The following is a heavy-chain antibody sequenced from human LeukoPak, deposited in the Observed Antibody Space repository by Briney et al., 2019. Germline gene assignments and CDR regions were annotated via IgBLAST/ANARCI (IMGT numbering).Heavy chain of an antibody. J-gene: IGHJ4*02. CDR3: AKGVYWSLDY. Sequence: GGSLRLSCAISGFIFNTNGMNWVRQSPGKGLEWLATIAGGDESTYYADSVKGRFAISRDNSKNTVFLHMNSLRVEDTAVYYCAKGVYWSLDYWGQGTPVTVSS. V-gene: IGHV3-23*01. D-gene: IGHD1-1*01. CDR2: IAGGDEST. CDR1: GFIFNTNG.